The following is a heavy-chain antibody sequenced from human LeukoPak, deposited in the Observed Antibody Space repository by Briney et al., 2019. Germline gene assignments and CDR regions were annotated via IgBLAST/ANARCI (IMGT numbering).Heavy chain of an antibody. CDR2: IDYDSSHI. J-gene: IGHJ4*02. CDR3: ARDPLRYLRVGHYDY. Sequence: GGSLRLSCAASGFTFSNSAMNWVRQVPGKGLEWVSSIDYDSSHIYYAASVRGRFTISRDNARNSLYLQMNSLRVEDTAVYYCARDPLRYLRVGHYDYWGQGTLVAVSS. CDR1: GFTFSNSA. V-gene: IGHV3-21*01. D-gene: IGHD3-9*01.